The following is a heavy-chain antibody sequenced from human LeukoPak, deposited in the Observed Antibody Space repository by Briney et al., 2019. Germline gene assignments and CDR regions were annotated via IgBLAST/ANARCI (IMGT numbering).Heavy chain of an antibody. CDR1: GFTFSSYW. J-gene: IGHJ4*02. D-gene: IGHD5-24*01. CDR3: VKARRDGYNSWGIFDY. V-gene: IGHV3-74*01. Sequence: PGGSLRLSCAASGFTFSSYWMHWVRQAPGKGLVWVSRINSDGSSTSYADSVKGRFTISRDNAKNSLYLQMNSLRVEDMALYYCVKARRDGYNSWGIFDYWGQGTLVTVSS. CDR2: INSDGSST.